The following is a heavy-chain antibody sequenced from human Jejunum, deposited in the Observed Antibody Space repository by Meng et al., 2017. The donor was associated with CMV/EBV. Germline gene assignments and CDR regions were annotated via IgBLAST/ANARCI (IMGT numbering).Heavy chain of an antibody. V-gene: IGHV3-74*01. D-gene: IGHD5-12*01. CDR1: GFTFSIFW. CDR2: IRGDSSIT. CDR3: VRASYDANILGY. Sequence: CAASGFTFSIFWMHWVRQAPGRGLVWVSHIRGDSSITNYANSVKSRFTISRDNAKNTLYLQMNSLRAEDTAVYYCVRASYDANILGYWGQGTLVTVSS. J-gene: IGHJ4*02.